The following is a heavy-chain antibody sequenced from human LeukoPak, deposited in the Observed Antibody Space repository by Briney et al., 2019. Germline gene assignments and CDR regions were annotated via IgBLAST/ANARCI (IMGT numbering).Heavy chain of an antibody. CDR1: GFTFSSYG. CDR2: ISSSSNTI. D-gene: IGHD2-15*01. J-gene: IGHJ4*02. CDR3: ARGDCSGGSCYLSLTTIDY. Sequence: PGGSLRLSCAASGFTFSSYGMSWVRQAPGKGLEWVSYISSSSNTIYYADSVKGRFTISRDNAKNSLYLQMNSLRAEDTAVYCARGDCSGGSCYLSLTTIDYWGQGTLVTVSS. V-gene: IGHV3-48*01.